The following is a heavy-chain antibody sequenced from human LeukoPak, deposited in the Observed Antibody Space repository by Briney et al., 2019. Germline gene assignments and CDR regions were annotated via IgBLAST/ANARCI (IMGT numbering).Heavy chain of an antibody. J-gene: IGHJ3*02. CDR2: INSDGSST. CDR3: AKPLIYSSGWYWEGAFDI. D-gene: IGHD6-19*01. CDR1: GFTFSSYW. V-gene: IGHV3-74*01. Sequence: PGGSLRLSCAASGFTFSSYWMHWVRQAPGKGLVWVSRINSDGSSTSYADSVKGRFTISRDNSKNTLYLQMNSLRAEDTAVYYCAKPLIYSSGWYWEGAFDIWGQGTMVTVSS.